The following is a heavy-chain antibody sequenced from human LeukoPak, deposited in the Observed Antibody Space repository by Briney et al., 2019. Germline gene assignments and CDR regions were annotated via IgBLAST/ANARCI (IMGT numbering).Heavy chain of an antibody. CDR1: RFTFSNYA. V-gene: IGHV3-23*01. CDR2: IGGSVSDT. J-gene: IGHJ5*02. D-gene: IGHD3-10*01. Sequence: GGSLRLSCAASRFTFSNYAMSWVRQAPGKGLEWVSTIGGSVSDTHYADSVKGRFTISRDNSKNTLFLQMNSLRVEDTALYYCAKHYASGSRWFDPWGQGTLVTVSS. CDR3: AKHYASGSRWFDP.